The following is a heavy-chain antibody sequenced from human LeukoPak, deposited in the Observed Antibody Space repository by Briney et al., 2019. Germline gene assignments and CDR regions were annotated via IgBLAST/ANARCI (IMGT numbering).Heavy chain of an antibody. V-gene: IGHV3-21*01. D-gene: IGHD3-10*01. J-gene: IGHJ3*02. CDR2: FIKRSTFI. Sequence: TGGSLRLSCVACVLPFRQYSLRWDPEAPGKGLEWVSGFIKRSTFIHYADSVKGRFTISRDNAKNSVLLQITSLRGHDTAVYYCVGAHPDYYYNESRDSVESFDNWGQGTMVTVSS. CDR3: VGAHPDYYYNESRDSVESFDN. CDR1: VLPFRQYS.